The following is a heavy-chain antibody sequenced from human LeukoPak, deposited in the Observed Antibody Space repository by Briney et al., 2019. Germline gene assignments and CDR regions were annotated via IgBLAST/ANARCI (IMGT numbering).Heavy chain of an antibody. Sequence: GGSLRLSCSASGFTFSNYAMHWVRQAPGKGLEYVSAINSNGGSTYYADSVKGRFTISRDNSKNTLYLQMNSLRAEDTAIYYCARDPGGSGYSFDSWGQGTLVTVSS. V-gene: IGHV3-64*04. CDR1: GFTFSNYA. CDR3: ARDPGGSGYSFDS. D-gene: IGHD6-19*01. J-gene: IGHJ4*02. CDR2: INSNGGST.